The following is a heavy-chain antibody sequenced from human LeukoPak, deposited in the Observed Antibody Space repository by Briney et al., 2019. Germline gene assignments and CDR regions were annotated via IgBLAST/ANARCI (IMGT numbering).Heavy chain of an antibody. V-gene: IGHV4-59*01. J-gene: IGHJ4*02. Sequence: SETLSLTCTVSAGSISSYYWSWIRQPPGKGLEWIGYIHYSGSTNYNPSLKSRVTISVDTSRNQFSLKLSSVTAADTAVYYCARSPVLYYFDYWGQGTLVTVSS. CDR1: AGSISSYY. CDR3: ARSPVLYYFDY. CDR2: IHYSGST.